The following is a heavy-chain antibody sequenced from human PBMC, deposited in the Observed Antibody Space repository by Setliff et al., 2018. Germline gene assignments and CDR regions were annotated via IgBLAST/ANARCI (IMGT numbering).Heavy chain of an antibody. V-gene: IGHV3-48*01. CDR1: GFKQKIYN. CDR3: ARGRGGL. Sequence: PGGSLRLSCVASGFKQKIYNMNWVRQAPGKGLEWISHITTTSESKFYADSVRGRFTISRDNANNSLFLQMNSLGVDDTAVYYCARGRGGLWGQGTQVTVSS. D-gene: IGHD3-10*01. CDR2: ITTTSESK. J-gene: IGHJ4*02.